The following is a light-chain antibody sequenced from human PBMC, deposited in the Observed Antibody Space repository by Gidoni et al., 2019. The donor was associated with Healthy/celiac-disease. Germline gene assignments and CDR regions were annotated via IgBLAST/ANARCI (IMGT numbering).Light chain of an antibody. Sequence: DIQMTQSPSSLSASVGDRVTITCQASQDISNYLNWYQQKPGKAPKLLIYDASNLETGVPSRFSGSGSGTDITITSSSKQQEDMATYYCQQYDNLPRTFGQGTKVEIK. CDR1: QDISNY. CDR3: QQYDNLPRT. CDR2: DAS. V-gene: IGKV1-33*01. J-gene: IGKJ1*01.